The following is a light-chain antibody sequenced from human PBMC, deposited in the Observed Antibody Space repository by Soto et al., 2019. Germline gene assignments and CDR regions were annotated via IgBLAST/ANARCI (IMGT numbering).Light chain of an antibody. J-gene: IGKJ2*01. CDR2: GAS. CDR1: QTIIGNY. CDR3: EQHVNTVYI. Sequence: ESVLTQSPGTLSLSPGERATLSCRASQTIIGNYLAWYQQTPGQAPRLLNYGASNRATGVPDRFSGSYSGTDFSLTITRLEPEDFAVYYCEQHVNTVYIFGQGTRLEIK. V-gene: IGKV3-20*01.